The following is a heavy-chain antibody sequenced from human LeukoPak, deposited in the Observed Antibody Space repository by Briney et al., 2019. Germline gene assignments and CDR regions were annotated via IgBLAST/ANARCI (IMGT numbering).Heavy chain of an antibody. J-gene: IGHJ6*04. Sequence: ASVKVSFKASGYTFTIYDINGVRQATGQGREGMGWMNPNSGNTGYAQKFQGRVTITRNTSISTAYMELSSLRSEDTAVYYCARGRKRDFWSGLTDVWGKGTTVTVSS. V-gene: IGHV1-8*03. CDR2: MNPNSGNT. CDR3: ARGRKRDFWSGLTDV. CDR1: GYTFTIYD. D-gene: IGHD3-3*01.